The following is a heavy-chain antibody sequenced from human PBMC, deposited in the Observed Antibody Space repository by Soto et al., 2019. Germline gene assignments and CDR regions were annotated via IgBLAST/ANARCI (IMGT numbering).Heavy chain of an antibody. CDR1: GFTIDEYG. J-gene: IGHJ4*02. D-gene: IGHD1-26*01. V-gene: IGHV3-20*04. Sequence: GGSLTLSCAASGFTIDEYGMSWARQAPGKGLEWVSGVNWNGGSTGYADSVKGRFTISRDNAKNSLYLQMNSLRAEDTAFYYCVRGASLNFDYWGQGTLVTVPQ. CDR3: VRGASLNFDY. CDR2: VNWNGGST.